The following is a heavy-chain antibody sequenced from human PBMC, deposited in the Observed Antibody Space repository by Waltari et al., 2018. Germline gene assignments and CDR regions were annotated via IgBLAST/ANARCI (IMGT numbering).Heavy chain of an antibody. CDR1: GFTFNDYA. V-gene: IGHV3-9*01. CDR2: ISWNGGNR. CDR3: VKGPTVEGEPHWFGA. D-gene: IGHD4-17*01. Sequence: EVQLVEWGGGLVQPGRSLRLSCAASGFTFNDYAMEWVRQAAGKGLEWVSGISWNGGNRGYADSVKGRFTISRDNVKNSLYLEMSSLRSEDTALYYCVKGPTVEGEPHWFGAWGQGTLVTVST. J-gene: IGHJ5*02.